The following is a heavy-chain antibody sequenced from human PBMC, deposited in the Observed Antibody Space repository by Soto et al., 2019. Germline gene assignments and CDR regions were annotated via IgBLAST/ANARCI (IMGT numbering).Heavy chain of an antibody. J-gene: IGHJ4*02. CDR2: ISGSGGST. Sequence: EVQLLESGGGLVQPGGSLRLSCAASGFTFSSYAMSWVRQAPGKGLEWVSAISGSGGSTYYADSVKGRFTISRDNSKNTLYLQMNSLRAQDTAVYYCAKDLGAYYYGSGTDWGQGTLVTVSS. D-gene: IGHD3-10*01. CDR1: GFTFSSYA. CDR3: AKDLGAYYYGSGTD. V-gene: IGHV3-23*01.